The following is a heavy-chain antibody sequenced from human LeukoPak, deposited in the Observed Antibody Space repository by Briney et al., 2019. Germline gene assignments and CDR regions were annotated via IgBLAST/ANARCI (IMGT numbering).Heavy chain of an antibody. J-gene: IGHJ4*02. Sequence: GESLKISCKGSGYSFTTYWIGWVRQMPGKGLEWMGIIYPGDSDTRYSPSFQGQVTISADKSISTAYLQWSSLKASYTAMYYCASGYYDYVWGSYRSPTFDYWGQGTLVTVSS. D-gene: IGHD3-16*02. CDR1: GYSFTTYW. V-gene: IGHV5-51*01. CDR2: IYPGDSDT. CDR3: ASGYYDYVWGSYRSPTFDY.